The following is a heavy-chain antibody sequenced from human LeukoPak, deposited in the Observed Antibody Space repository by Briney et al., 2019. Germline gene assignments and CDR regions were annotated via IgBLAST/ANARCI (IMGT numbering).Heavy chain of an antibody. Sequence: ASVKVSCKAAGYTFTSYGISWGRQAPGQRLEWMGWISAYNGNTNYAQKLQGRVTMTTDTSTSTAYMELRSLRSDDTAVYYCARAPPAILRITMVRGVMGYFDYWGQGTLVTVSS. V-gene: IGHV1-18*01. CDR1: GYTFTSYG. J-gene: IGHJ4*02. CDR3: ARAPPAILRITMVRGVMGYFDY. CDR2: ISAYNGNT. D-gene: IGHD3-10*01.